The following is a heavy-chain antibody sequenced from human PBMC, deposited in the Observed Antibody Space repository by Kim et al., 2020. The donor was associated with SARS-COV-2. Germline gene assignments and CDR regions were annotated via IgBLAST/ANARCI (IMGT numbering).Heavy chain of an antibody. D-gene: IGHD3-10*01. CDR3: TTEDVVRGVTPFDY. Sequence: AAPVQGRFTISRDDSKNTLYLQMNSLKTEDTAVYYCTTEDVVRGVTPFDYWGQGTLVTVSS. J-gene: IGHJ4*02. V-gene: IGHV3-15*01.